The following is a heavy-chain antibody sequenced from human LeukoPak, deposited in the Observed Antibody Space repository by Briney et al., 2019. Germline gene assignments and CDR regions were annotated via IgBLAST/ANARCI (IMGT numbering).Heavy chain of an antibody. D-gene: IGHD5-18*01. CDR2: INPNSGGT. J-gene: IGHJ4*02. Sequence: ASVKVSCKASGYTLTGYYMHWVRQAPGQGLEWMGWINPNSGGTNYAQKFQGRVTMTRDTSISTAYMELSRLRSDDTAVYYCARDSSGYSYGSPFDYWGQGTLVTVSS. V-gene: IGHV1-2*02. CDR3: ARDSSGYSYGSPFDY. CDR1: GYTLTGYY.